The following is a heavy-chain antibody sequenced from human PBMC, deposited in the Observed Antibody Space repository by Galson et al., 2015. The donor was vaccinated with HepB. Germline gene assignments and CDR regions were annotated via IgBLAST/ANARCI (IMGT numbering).Heavy chain of an antibody. D-gene: IGHD3-9*01. Sequence: LRLSCAASGFTFSSYGMHWVRQAPGKGLEWVAVISYDGSNKYYADSVKGRFTISRDNSKNKLYLQMNSLRAEDTAVYYCAKGSRKDYDILTGYPLGWYFDLWGRGTLVTVSS. J-gene: IGHJ2*01. CDR1: GFTFSSYG. CDR2: ISYDGSNK. CDR3: AKGSRKDYDILTGYPLGWYFDL. V-gene: IGHV3-30*18.